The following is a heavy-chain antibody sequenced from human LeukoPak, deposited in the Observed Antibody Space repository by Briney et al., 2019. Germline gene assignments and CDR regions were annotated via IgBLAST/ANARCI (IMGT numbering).Heavy chain of an antibody. CDR1: GFTFSDSW. V-gene: IGHV3-7*01. D-gene: IGHD3-16*01. CDR3: STYTPWVAGAV. Sequence: PGGSLRLSCAASGFTFSDSWMSWVRQAPGKGLEWVANVNPDGSAKDYVDSVKGRFTISRDNAGNSLFLQMSSLIADDTAVYYCSTYTPWVAGAVWGKGTTVTVSS. CDR2: VNPDGSAK. J-gene: IGHJ6*04.